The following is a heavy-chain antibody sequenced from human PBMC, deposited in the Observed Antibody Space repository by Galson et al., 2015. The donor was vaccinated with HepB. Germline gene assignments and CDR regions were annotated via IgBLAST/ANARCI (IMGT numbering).Heavy chain of an antibody. CDR2: ISYDGSNK. CDR3: ARGLGYNWNDGFDY. V-gene: IGHV3-30*03. CDR1: GFTFSNAW. D-gene: IGHD1-20*01. J-gene: IGHJ4*02. Sequence: SLRLSCAASGFTFSNAWMNWVRQAPGKGLEWVAVISYDGSNKYYADSVKGRFTISRDNSKNTLYLQMNSLRAEDTAVYYCARGLGYNWNDGFDYWGQGTLVTVSS.